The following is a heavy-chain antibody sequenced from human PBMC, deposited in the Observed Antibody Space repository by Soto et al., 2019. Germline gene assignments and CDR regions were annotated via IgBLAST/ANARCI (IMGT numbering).Heavy chain of an antibody. J-gene: IGHJ4*02. V-gene: IGHV3-30*18. Sequence: GSLRLSCAASGFTFSSYGMHWVRQAPGKGLEWVAVISYDGSNKYYADSVKGRFTISRDNSKNTLYLQMNSLRAEDTAVYYCAKYSGYDYDGDYWGQGTLVTVSS. CDR2: ISYDGSNK. CDR3: AKYSGYDYDGDY. CDR1: GFTFSSYG. D-gene: IGHD5-12*01.